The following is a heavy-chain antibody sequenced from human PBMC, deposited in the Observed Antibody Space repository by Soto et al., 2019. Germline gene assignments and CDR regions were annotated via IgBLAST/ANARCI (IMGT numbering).Heavy chain of an antibody. CDR2: IYYSGST. V-gene: IGHV4-39*01. Sequence: PSETLSLTCTVSGGSISSSSYYWGWIRQPPGKGLEWIGSIYYSGSTYYNPSLKSRVTISVDTSKNQFSLKLSSVTAADTAVYYCASEGDYVYYWGQGTLVTVSS. J-gene: IGHJ4*02. CDR3: ASEGDYVYY. CDR1: GGSISSSSYY.